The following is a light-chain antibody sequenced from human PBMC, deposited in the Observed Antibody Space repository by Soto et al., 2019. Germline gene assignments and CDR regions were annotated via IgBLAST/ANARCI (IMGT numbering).Light chain of an antibody. V-gene: IGKV3-15*01. CDR2: DAY. Sequence: EIIMTQSPATLSVSPGERVTLSCRASQGVGSTLAWYRQQPGQAPRLLIYDAYIRASGVPARFSGSGSGTEFTLTISGLQSEDFAVYYCQQYGSSPYTFGLGTKLEIK. J-gene: IGKJ2*01. CDR1: QGVGST. CDR3: QQYGSSPYT.